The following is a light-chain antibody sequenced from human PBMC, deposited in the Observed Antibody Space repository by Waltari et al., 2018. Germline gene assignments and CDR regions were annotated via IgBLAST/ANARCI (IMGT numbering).Light chain of an antibody. CDR2: KTS. V-gene: IGKV1-5*03. CDR1: RSVGVG. CDR3: QQYNSFPKT. J-gene: IGKJ1*01. Sequence: DIQMTQSPSTLSPSVGDRVTITCGASRSVGVGLAWYQQKPGKAPKVLVYKTSSLESGLPSRFSGSGSGTEFTLTISNLQPADFATYYCQQYNSFPKTFGQGTKVEIK.